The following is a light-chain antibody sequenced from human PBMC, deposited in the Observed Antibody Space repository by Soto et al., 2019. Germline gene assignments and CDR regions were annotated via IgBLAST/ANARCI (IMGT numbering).Light chain of an antibody. Sequence: SALTQPASVSGWPGQSITISCTGGSSDVGGHNYVSWYTHSPGKAPKLLIYDVTNRPSGVSNRFSGSKSGNTASLTISGLQAEYEADYYCNSYTTSGTVVFGGGTKLTVL. CDR1: SSDVGGHNY. J-gene: IGLJ3*02. V-gene: IGLV2-14*03. CDR3: NSYTTSGTVV. CDR2: DVT.